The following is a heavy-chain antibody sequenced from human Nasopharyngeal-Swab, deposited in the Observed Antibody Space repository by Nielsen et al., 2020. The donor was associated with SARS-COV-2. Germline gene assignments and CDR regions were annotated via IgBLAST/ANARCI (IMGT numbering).Heavy chain of an antibody. CDR2: INHSGST. D-gene: IGHD3-10*01. J-gene: IGHJ5*02. CDR1: GGSFSSYY. Sequence: SETLSLTCAVYGGSFSSYYWSWIRQPPGKGLEWIGEINHSGSTNYNPSLKSRVTISVDTSKNQFSLKLSSVTAADTAVYYCARGLYYYGSGRAVPWGQGTLVTVSS. V-gene: IGHV4-34*01. CDR3: ARGLYYYGSGRAVP.